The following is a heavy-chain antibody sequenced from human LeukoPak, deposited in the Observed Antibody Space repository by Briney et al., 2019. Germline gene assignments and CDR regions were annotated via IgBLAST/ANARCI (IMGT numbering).Heavy chain of an antibody. CDR3: ASLGGYSGYDSWPHNWFDP. CDR2: INHSGST. J-gene: IGHJ5*02. Sequence: SETLSLTCAVYGGSFSGYYWSWIRQPPGKGLEWIGEINHSGSTNYNPSLKSRVTKSVDTSKNQFSLKLSSVTAADTAVYYCASLGGYSGYDSWPHNWFDPWGQGTLVTVSS. D-gene: IGHD5-12*01. CDR1: GGSFSGYY. V-gene: IGHV4-34*01.